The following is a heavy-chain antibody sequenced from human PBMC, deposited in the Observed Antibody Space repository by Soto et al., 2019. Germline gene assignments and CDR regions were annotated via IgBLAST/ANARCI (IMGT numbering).Heavy chain of an antibody. Sequence: AGGSLRLSCAASGFTFSSYAMSWVRQAPGKGLEWVSAISGSGGSTYYADSVKGRFTISRDNSKNTLYLQMNSLRAEDTAVYYCAKDAKYCSGGSCYGFDYWGQGTLVTVSS. D-gene: IGHD2-15*01. V-gene: IGHV3-23*01. CDR2: ISGSGGST. J-gene: IGHJ4*02. CDR3: AKDAKYCSGGSCYGFDY. CDR1: GFTFSSYA.